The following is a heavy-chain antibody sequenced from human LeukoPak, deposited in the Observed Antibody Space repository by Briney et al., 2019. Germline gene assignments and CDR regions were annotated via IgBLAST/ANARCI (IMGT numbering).Heavy chain of an antibody. CDR3: ARTEIAVAGTGGDYYYYYGMDV. CDR1: GYTFTSYY. V-gene: IGHV1-46*01. Sequence: ASVKVSCKASGYTFTSYYMHWVRQAPGQGLEWMGIINPSGGSTNYAQNLQGRVTMTTDTSTSTAYMELRSLRSDDSAVYYCARTEIAVAGTGGDYYYYYGMDVWGQGTTVTVSS. J-gene: IGHJ6*02. CDR2: INPSGGST. D-gene: IGHD6-13*01.